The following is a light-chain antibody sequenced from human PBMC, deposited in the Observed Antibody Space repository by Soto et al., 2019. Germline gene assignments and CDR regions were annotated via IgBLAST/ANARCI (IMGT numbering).Light chain of an antibody. CDR2: GAS. CDR1: QSVSSN. Sequence: EIVITQSPATLSVSPGERATLSCRASQSVSSNLAWYQQKPGQAPRLLIYGASTRATGIPARFSGSGSGTEFTLTISSLQSEDFAVYSCQQYNNWPAITFGQGTRLEN. J-gene: IGKJ5*01. CDR3: QQYNNWPAIT. V-gene: IGKV3D-15*01.